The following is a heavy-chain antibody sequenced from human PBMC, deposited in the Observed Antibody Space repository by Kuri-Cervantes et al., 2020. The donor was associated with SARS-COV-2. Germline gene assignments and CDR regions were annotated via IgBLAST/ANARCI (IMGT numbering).Heavy chain of an antibody. J-gene: IGHJ4*02. CDR2: INHSGST. Sequence: GSLRLSCAVYGGSFSGYYWSWIRQPPGKGLEWIGEINHSGSTNYNPSLKSRVTISVDTSKNQFSLKLSSVTAADTAVYYCARSAVRMVRGVIRYWGQGTLVTVSS. V-gene: IGHV4-34*01. D-gene: IGHD3-10*01. CDR3: ARSAVRMVRGVIRY. CDR1: GGSFSGYY.